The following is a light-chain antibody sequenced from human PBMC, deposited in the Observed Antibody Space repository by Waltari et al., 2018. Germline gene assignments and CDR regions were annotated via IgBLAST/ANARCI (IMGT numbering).Light chain of an antibody. V-gene: IGKV1-5*03. CDR3: QQYRITPLT. Sequence: DIQMTQAPSTLSTSVGDRVTITCRARENVNSWLAWYQVKPGKAPKLLIQKASNLERGVPSRFSGSASATEFALTISRLQADDFATYYRQQYRITPLTFGQGTKVEI. CDR2: KAS. CDR1: ENVNSW. J-gene: IGKJ1*01.